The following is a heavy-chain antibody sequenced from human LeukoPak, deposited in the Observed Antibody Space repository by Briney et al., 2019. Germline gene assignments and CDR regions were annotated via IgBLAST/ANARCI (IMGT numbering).Heavy chain of an antibody. Sequence: SETLSPTCTVSGGSISSYYWNWIRQPPGKGLEWIGYIYYSGSTNYNPSLKSRVTISVDTSKNQFSLKLSSVTAADTAVYYCAREILYYYDSSGYYYFDYWGQGTLVTVSS. CDR1: GGSISSYY. D-gene: IGHD3-22*01. J-gene: IGHJ4*02. V-gene: IGHV4-59*12. CDR3: AREILYYYDSSGYYYFDY. CDR2: IYYSGST.